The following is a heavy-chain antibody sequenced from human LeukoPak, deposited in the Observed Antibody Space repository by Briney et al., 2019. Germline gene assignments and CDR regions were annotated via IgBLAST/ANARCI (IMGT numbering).Heavy chain of an antibody. D-gene: IGHD5-18*01. CDR1: GGSISSGGYY. Sequence: PSQTLSPTCTVSGGSISSGGYYWSWIRQHPGKGLEWIGYIYYSGSTYYNPSLKSRVTISVDTSKNQFSLKLSSVTAADTAVYYCAREVFLDTAMYWFDPWGQGTLVTVSS. CDR2: IYYSGST. V-gene: IGHV4-31*03. J-gene: IGHJ5*02. CDR3: AREVFLDTAMYWFDP.